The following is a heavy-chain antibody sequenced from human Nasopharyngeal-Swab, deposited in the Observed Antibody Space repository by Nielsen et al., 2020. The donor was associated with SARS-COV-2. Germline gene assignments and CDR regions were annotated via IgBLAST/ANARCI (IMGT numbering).Heavy chain of an antibody. J-gene: IGHJ3*02. CDR2: VYYGGST. Sequence: SETLSLTCTVSGASISTSAYYWGWIRQPPEKGLEWIGIVYYGGSTYYNPSLKSRLTIAVDTSKNQFSLKLSSVTAADTAVYYCARDDQYCSSTSCYAFDIWGQGTMVTVSS. V-gene: IGHV4-39*02. CDR1: GASISTSAYY. D-gene: IGHD2-2*01. CDR3: ARDDQYCSSTSCYAFDI.